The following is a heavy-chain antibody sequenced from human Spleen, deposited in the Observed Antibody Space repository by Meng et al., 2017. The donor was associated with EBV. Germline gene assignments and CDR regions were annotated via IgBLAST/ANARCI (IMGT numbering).Heavy chain of an antibody. CDR1: GGSISSGGYY. CDR2: INYRGNT. D-gene: IGHD6-25*01. J-gene: IGHJ5*02. Sequence: QVQVQESGPGLVKPSQTLSRTCDVSGGSISSGGYYWSWIRQPPGKGLEWIGYINYRGNTYDNPSLRSRAALSVDTSKNQFSLKLSSVTAADTAVYYCARGAAKWFDPWGPGTLVTVSS. V-gene: IGHV4-30-4*01. CDR3: ARGAAKWFDP.